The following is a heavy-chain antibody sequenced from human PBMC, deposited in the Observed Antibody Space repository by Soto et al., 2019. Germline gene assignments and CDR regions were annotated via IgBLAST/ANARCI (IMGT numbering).Heavy chain of an antibody. CDR3: ARSAVAGTNYYGMDV. CDR2: IKQDGSEK. Sequence: GSRRLSCAASGFTFSSYWMSWVRQAPGKGLEWVANIKQDGSEKYYVDSVKGRFTISRDNAKNSLYLQMNSLRAEDTAVYYCARSAVAGTNYYGMDVWGQGTTVTVSS. V-gene: IGHV3-7*03. J-gene: IGHJ6*02. CDR1: GFTFSSYW. D-gene: IGHD6-19*01.